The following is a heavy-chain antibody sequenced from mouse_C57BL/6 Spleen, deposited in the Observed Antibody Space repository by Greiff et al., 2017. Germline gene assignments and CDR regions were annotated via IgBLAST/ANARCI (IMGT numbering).Heavy chain of an antibody. J-gene: IGHJ4*01. CDR3: TRRVTAVVAGDY. D-gene: IGHD1-1*01. Sequence: VQLQQSGTVLARPGASVKMSCKTSGYTFTSYWMHWVKQRPGQGLVWIGAIYPGNSDTSYNQKFKGKAKLTAVTSASTAYMELSSLTNEDSAVYYCTRRVTAVVAGDYWGQGTTVTVSS. CDR1: GYTFTSYW. V-gene: IGHV1-5*01. CDR2: IYPGNSDT.